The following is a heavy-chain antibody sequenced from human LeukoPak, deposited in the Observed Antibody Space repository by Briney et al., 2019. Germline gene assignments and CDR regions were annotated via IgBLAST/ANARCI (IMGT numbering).Heavy chain of an antibody. V-gene: IGHV4-4*07. CDR2: IHTSGST. J-gene: IGHJ4*02. D-gene: IGHD6-19*01. Sequence: PSETLSLTCTVSGGSISNYHWSWIRQPAGKGREWIGQIHTSGSTNYNPPLKSRVTMSIDTPENQLSLTIRSVTAADTAVYYCARRDISSGWSFDYWGQGTLVTVSS. CDR3: ARRDISSGWSFDY. CDR1: GGSISNYH.